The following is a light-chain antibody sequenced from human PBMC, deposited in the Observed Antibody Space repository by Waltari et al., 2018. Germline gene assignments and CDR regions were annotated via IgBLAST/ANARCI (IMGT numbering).Light chain of an antibody. V-gene: IGKV1-33*01. CDR1: QDISNY. Sequence: DVRMTQSPSSLSASVGDRVPITCQASQDISNYLNWYQQKPGKAPNVRIYDPSTLETGVPSRFSGSGSGTDFTFTINSLQPEDIATYYCHQYDNFPFTFGPGTKVHIK. J-gene: IGKJ3*01. CDR2: DPS. CDR3: HQYDNFPFT.